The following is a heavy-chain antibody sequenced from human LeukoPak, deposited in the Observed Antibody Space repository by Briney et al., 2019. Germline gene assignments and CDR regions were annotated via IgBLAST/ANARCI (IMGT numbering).Heavy chain of an antibody. V-gene: IGHV4-34*01. J-gene: IGHJ4*02. Sequence: SETLSLICAVYGGSISGDYWSWIRQPPGKGLEWIGELNHSGNTDYNPSLKSRVTISVDTSKNQLSLKLTSVTAADTAVYYCARELGYCSGSNCYGRVFDYWGQGSLVTVSS. CDR2: LNHSGNT. CDR1: GGSISGDY. D-gene: IGHD2-2*01. CDR3: ARELGYCSGSNCYGRVFDY.